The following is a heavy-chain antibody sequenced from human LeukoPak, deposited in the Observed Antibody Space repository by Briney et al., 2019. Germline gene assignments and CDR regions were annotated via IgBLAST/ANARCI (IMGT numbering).Heavy chain of an antibody. CDR3: ARPDGDTGGNYGC. D-gene: IGHD4-23*01. Sequence: ASVKVSCKASGYTFNGYYMHWVRQAPGRGPEWMGWINPNSGDTNYAQKFQGRVIMTRDTSISTAYMELSRLRSDDTAVYYCARPDGDTGGNYGCWGQGTLVTVSS. J-gene: IGHJ4*02. CDR2: INPNSGDT. CDR1: GYTFNGYY. V-gene: IGHV1-2*02.